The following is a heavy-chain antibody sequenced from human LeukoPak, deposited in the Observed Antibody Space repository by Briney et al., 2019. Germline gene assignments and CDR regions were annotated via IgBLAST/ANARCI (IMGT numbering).Heavy chain of an antibody. CDR1: GGSFSGYY. Sequence: SETLSLTCAVYGGSFSGYYWSWIRQPPGKGLEWIGEINHSGSTNYNPSLKSRVTISVDTSKHQFSLKLSSVTAADTAVYYCARVGYASGTHGNYYFDYWGQGTLVTVSS. CDR2: INHSGST. V-gene: IGHV4-34*01. CDR3: ARVGYASGTHGNYYFDY. J-gene: IGHJ4*02. D-gene: IGHD3-10*01.